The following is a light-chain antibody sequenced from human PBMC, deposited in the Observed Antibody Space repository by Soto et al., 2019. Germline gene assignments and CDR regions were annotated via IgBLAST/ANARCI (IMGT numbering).Light chain of an antibody. CDR1: QSVSSN. CDR2: GAS. CDR3: QQYNNWPDT. V-gene: IGKV3-15*01. Sequence: EIVMTQSPATLSVSPGERATLSCRASQSVSSNLARYQQKPGQAPRLLIYGASTRATGIPARFSGSGSGTEFTLTISSLQSEDFAVYYCQQYNNWPDTFGQGTKLEIK. J-gene: IGKJ2*01.